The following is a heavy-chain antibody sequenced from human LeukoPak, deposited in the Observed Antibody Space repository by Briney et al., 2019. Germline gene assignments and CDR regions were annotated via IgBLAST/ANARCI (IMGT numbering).Heavy chain of an antibody. Sequence: PGRSLRLSCTASRFTFDDCAMHWVRQAPGQGLEWVSGISWNSGNIAYADSVKGRFTISRDNAKNSLYLQMNSLRAEDTAFYYCVKGSDWGSHWSFDPWGRGTLVTVSS. CDR3: VKGSDWGSHWSFDP. CDR2: ISWNSGNI. V-gene: IGHV3-9*01. D-gene: IGHD7-27*01. CDR1: RFTFDDCA. J-gene: IGHJ2*01.